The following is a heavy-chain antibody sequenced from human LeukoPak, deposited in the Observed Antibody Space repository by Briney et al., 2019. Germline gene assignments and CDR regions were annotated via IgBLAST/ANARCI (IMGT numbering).Heavy chain of an antibody. CDR2: IWYDGSNK. J-gene: IGHJ4*02. CDR3: ARDAVLGGYPQYYFDY. D-gene: IGHD5-12*01. Sequence: GGSLRLSCASSGFTFSSYCMHWVRQAPGKGLEGVAVIWYDGSNKYYADSVKGRFTISRDNYKITLYLQMNSLRAEDTAVYYCARDAVLGGYPQYYFDYWGQGTLVTVSS. V-gene: IGHV3-33*01. CDR1: GFTFSSYC.